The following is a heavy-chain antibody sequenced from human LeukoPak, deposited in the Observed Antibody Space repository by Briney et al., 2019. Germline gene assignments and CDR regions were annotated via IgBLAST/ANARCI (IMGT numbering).Heavy chain of an antibody. CDR1: GFTFSSYA. J-gene: IGHJ6*02. Sequence: QPGGSLRLSCAASGFTFSSYAMHWVRQAPGKGLEWVAVISYDGSNKYYADSVKGRFTISRDNSKNTLYLQMNSLRAEDTAVYYCAKDRLAVVTAIGYGMDVWGQGTTVTVSS. CDR3: AKDRLAVVTAIGYGMDV. CDR2: ISYDGSNK. V-gene: IGHV3-30-3*01. D-gene: IGHD2-21*02.